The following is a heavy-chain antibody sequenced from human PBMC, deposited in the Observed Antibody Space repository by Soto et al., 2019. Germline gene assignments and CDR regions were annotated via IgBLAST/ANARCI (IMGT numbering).Heavy chain of an antibody. J-gene: IGHJ4*02. D-gene: IGHD6-19*01. CDR3: ATTGRQWVGLFDY. CDR1: GGSISTYQ. V-gene: IGHV4-4*08. Sequence: SETLSLTCTVSGGSISTYQWGWLRQSPGKGLEVIGYIYNGGNTNYNPALKSRVTMSADTSKNRFSLELSSVTDTDTAVYHCATTGRQWVGLFDYWGRGTLVTVSS. CDR2: IYNGGNT.